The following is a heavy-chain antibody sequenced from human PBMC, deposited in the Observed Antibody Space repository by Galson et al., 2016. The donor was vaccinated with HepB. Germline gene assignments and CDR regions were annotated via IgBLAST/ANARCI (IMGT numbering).Heavy chain of an antibody. CDR3: ARLNYYDSSGDY. CDR2: IKHDGSEK. V-gene: IGHV3-7*01. D-gene: IGHD3-22*01. J-gene: IGHJ4*02. Sequence: SLRLSCAASGFTFSRYWMGWVRQAPGKGLEWVSNIKHDGSEKYYVDYVKGRFTISRDNAKNSLYLQMDSLRAEDTAVYYCARLNYYDSSGDYWGQGTLVTVSS. CDR1: GFTFSRYW.